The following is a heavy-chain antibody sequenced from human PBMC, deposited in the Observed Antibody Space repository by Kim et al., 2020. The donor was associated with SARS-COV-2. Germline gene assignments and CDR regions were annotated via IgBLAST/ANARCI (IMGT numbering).Heavy chain of an antibody. J-gene: IGHJ3*02. CDR1: GGSISSGGYY. CDR2: IYYSGST. Sequence: SETLSLTCTVSGGSISSGGYYWSWIRQHPGKGLEWIGYIYYSGSTYYNPSLKSRVTISVDTSKNQFSLKLSSVTAADTAVYYCARENYDSSGYFERTDAFDIWGQGTMVTVSS. V-gene: IGHV4-31*03. D-gene: IGHD3-22*01. CDR3: ARENYDSSGYFERTDAFDI.